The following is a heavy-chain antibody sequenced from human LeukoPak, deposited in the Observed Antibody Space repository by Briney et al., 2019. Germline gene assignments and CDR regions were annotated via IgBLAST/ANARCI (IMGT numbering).Heavy chain of an antibody. CDR3: ARRSGIAVAGAFDY. Sequence: GGSLRLSCAASGFTFSSYAMSWVRQAPGKGLEWVSGISGSGDSTYYADSVKGRFTISRDNSKNTLYLQMNSLSAEDTAVYYCARRSGIAVAGAFDYWGQGTLVTVSS. V-gene: IGHV3-23*01. J-gene: IGHJ4*02. D-gene: IGHD6-19*01. CDR1: GFTFSSYA. CDR2: ISGSGDST.